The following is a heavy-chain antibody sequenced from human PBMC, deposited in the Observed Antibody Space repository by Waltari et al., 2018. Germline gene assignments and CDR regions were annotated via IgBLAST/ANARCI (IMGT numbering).Heavy chain of an antibody. Sequence: QLQLQESGSGLVKPSQTLSLTCAVSGGSISSGGYSWRWIRQPPGKGLEWIGYIYHSGSTYYNPSLKSRVTISVDRSKNQFSLKLSSVTAADTAVYYCASGSIWFRGYYFDYWGQGTLVTVSS. D-gene: IGHD3-10*01. J-gene: IGHJ4*02. V-gene: IGHV4-30-2*01. CDR2: IYHSGST. CDR3: ASGSIWFRGYYFDY. CDR1: GGSISSGGYS.